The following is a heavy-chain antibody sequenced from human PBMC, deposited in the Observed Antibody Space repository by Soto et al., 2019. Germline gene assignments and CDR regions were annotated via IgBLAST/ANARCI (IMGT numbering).Heavy chain of an antibody. V-gene: IGHV3-23*01. CDR1: GFTFSSYA. D-gene: IGHD3-22*01. Sequence: AGGSLRLSCAASGFTFSSYAMSWVRQAPGKGLEWVSAISGSGGSTYYADSVKGRFTISRDNSKNTLYLQMNSLRAEDTAVYYCAKEGPFYYDSSGYYFDYWGQGTLVTVSS. J-gene: IGHJ4*02. CDR2: ISGSGGST. CDR3: AKEGPFYYDSSGYYFDY.